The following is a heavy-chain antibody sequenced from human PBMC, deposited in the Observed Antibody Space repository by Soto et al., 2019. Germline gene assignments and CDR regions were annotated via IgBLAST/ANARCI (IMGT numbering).Heavy chain of an antibody. Sequence: QVQLVESGGGVVQPGTSLRLSCAASILTFSSYGMHWVRQAPGKGLEWVAVIWYDGSNENYADSVKGRFTISRDNTKNPLYLHMNSRRAEDTAVYYCARARDGYYGMDIWGPGTTVTVSS. V-gene: IGHV3-33*01. CDR3: ARARDGYYGMDI. CDR1: ILTFSSYG. CDR2: IWYDGSNE. J-gene: IGHJ6*02.